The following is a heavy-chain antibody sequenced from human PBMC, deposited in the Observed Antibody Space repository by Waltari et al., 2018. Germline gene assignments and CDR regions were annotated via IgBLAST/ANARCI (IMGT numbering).Heavy chain of an antibody. CDR1: GDTFTRYY. CDR2: INPAGGDT. CDR3: ARDIQGGNPGEFYFYYMDV. V-gene: IGHV1-46*01. Sequence: QVQLVQSGAEVKKPGASVKVSCKASGDTFTRYYVHWVRQAPGQGPEWMGVINPAGGDTVYGQKYQGRVTMTRDTSTNTVYMELSSLRSEDTAVYYCARDIQGGNPGEFYFYYMDVWGKGTTVTVSS. D-gene: IGHD2-15*01. J-gene: IGHJ6*03.